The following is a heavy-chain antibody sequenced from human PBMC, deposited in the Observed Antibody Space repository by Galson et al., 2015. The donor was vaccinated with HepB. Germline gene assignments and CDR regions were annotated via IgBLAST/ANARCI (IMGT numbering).Heavy chain of an antibody. CDR1: GYTFTSSD. D-gene: IGHD3-10*01. Sequence: SVKVSCKASGYTFTSSDIHWVRQATGQGLEWMGWMNPNSGSTGYAQKFQGTVTMTRNTSISTAYMELSSLRSEDTAVYYCARGRFNFYGSGSQTWFDPWGQGTLVTVSS. CDR2: MNPNSGST. J-gene: IGHJ5*02. V-gene: IGHV1-8*01. CDR3: ARGRFNFYGSGSQTWFDP.